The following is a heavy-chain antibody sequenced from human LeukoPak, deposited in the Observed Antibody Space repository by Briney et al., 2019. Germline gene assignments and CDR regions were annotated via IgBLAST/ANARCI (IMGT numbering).Heavy chain of an antibody. CDR3: AGSRDTAMASDY. J-gene: IGHJ4*02. Sequence: SVKVSCKASGGTFSSYAISWVRQAPGQGLEWMGRIIPIFGTANYAQKFQGRVTITTDESTSTAYMELSSLRSEDTAVYYCAGSRDTAMASDYWGQGTLVTVSS. CDR1: GGTFSSYA. D-gene: IGHD5-18*01. V-gene: IGHV1-69*05. CDR2: IIPIFGTA.